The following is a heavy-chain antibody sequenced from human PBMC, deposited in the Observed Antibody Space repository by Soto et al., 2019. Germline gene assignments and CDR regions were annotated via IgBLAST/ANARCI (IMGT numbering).Heavy chain of an antibody. D-gene: IGHD3-3*01. CDR1: GGSISSGDYY. Sequence: SETLSLTCTVSGGSISSGDYYWSWIRQPPGKGLEWIGYIYYSGSTYYNPSLKSRVTISVDTSKNQFSLKLSSVTAADTAVYYCARASNYDFWSGYKSSWGYYYYGMDVWGQGTTVTVSS. V-gene: IGHV4-30-4*01. J-gene: IGHJ6*02. CDR3: ARASNYDFWSGYKSSWGYYYYGMDV. CDR2: IYYSGST.